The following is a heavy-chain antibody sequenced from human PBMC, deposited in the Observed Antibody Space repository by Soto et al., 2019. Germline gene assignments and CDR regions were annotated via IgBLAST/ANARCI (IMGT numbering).Heavy chain of an antibody. D-gene: IGHD2-8*01. CDR2: IHYSGST. Sequence: SETLSLTCTVSGGSISSVTHYWGWIRQPPGKGLEWIGSIHYSGSTNYNPSLKSRVICSVDTCKNPSSLRLSTWPAADAAVYYCARLIVLKVDASPRATNWYDPWGQGALVTVAS. J-gene: IGHJ5*02. V-gene: IGHV4-39*01. CDR1: GGSISSVTHY. CDR3: ARLIVLKVDASPRATNWYDP.